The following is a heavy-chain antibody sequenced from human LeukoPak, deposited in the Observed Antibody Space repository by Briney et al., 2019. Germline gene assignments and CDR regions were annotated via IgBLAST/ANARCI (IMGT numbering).Heavy chain of an antibody. CDR1: GFTISSYW. D-gene: IGHD1-26*01. CDR2: IKQDGSEK. J-gene: IGHJ4*02. Sequence: GGSLTLSCAASGFTISSYWMSWVRQAPGKGLEWVANIKQDGSEKYYVDSVKDRFTISRDNAKNSLYLQMTSLRAEVTAVYNCARVEFSGTTFNYWGQGTLVTVSS. CDR3: ARVEFSGTTFNY. V-gene: IGHV3-7*05.